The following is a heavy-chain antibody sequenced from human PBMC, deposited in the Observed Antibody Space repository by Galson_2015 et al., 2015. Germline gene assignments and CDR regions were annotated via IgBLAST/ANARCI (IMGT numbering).Heavy chain of an antibody. J-gene: IGHJ4*02. CDR1: GYSFTSYW. CDR2: IDPSDSYS. D-gene: IGHD2-2*01. Sequence: QSGAEVKKPGESLRISCKGSGYSFTSYWISWVRQMPGKGLEWMGRIDPSDSYSNYSPSFQGHVTISADKSFSTAYLQWSSLKASDTAIYYCARHSWDCSSTSCSPYYFDYWGQGTLSPSPQ. V-gene: IGHV5-10-1*01. CDR3: ARHSWDCSSTSCSPYYFDY.